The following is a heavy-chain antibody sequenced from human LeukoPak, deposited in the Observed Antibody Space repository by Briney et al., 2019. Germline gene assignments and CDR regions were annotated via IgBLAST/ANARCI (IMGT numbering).Heavy chain of an antibody. J-gene: IGHJ6*02. CDR1: GFTFSSYA. D-gene: IGHD1-26*01. CDR2: ISYDGSNK. CDR3: AKDNGGSYYVYYYYYGMDV. Sequence: GRSLRLSCAASGFTFSSYAMHWVRQAPGKGLEWVAVISYDGSNKYYADSVKGRFTISRDNSKNTLYLQMNSLRAEDTAVYYCAKDNGGSYYVYYYYYGMDVWGQGTTVTVSS. V-gene: IGHV3-30-3*01.